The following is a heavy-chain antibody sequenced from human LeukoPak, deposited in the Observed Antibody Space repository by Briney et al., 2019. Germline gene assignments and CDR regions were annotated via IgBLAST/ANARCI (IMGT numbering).Heavy chain of an antibody. J-gene: IGHJ4*02. D-gene: IGHD4-17*01. V-gene: IGHV3-11*01. CDR1: GFTFSDYY. Sequence: SVRLSCAASGFTFSDYYISWIRQAPGKGLEWVSYISSSGSTIYYADSVKGRFTISRDNAKNSLYLQMNSLRAEDTAVYYCARAGTDDYGDYGYWGQGTLVTVSS. CDR2: ISSSGSTI. CDR3: ARAGTDDYGDYGY.